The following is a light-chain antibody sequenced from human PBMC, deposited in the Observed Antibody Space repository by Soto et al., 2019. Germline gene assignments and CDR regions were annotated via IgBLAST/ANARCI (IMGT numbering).Light chain of an antibody. J-gene: IGKJ1*01. CDR2: EAS. CDR3: QQYYDFRT. Sequence: IQLTQSPSTLSGSVGDRVTITCRVSQGVSTWLAWYQQRPSQAPKLLVYEASKLQSGVPSRFSASGSVRDFTLTISSLQPEDSATYYCQQYYDFRTFGQGTKVEI. CDR1: QGVSTW. V-gene: IGKV1-5*03.